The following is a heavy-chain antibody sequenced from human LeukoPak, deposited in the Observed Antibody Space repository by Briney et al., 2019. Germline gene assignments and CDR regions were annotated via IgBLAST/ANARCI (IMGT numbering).Heavy chain of an antibody. CDR3: AKEGFDS. CDR1: EFTFRSYA. J-gene: IGHJ4*02. CDR2: ISYDGSTK. Sequence: GGSLRLSCAASEFTFRSYAMHWVRQAPGKGLEWVTVISYDGSTKYYADSVKGRFTISRDNSKNTLYLQMNSLRAEDTAVYYCAKEGFDSWGQGTLVTVSS. V-gene: IGHV3-30-3*01.